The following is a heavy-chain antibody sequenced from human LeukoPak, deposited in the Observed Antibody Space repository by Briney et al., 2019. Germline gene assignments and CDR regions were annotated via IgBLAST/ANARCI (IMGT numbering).Heavy chain of an antibody. CDR1: GDRVSTQNGA. Sequence: SQTLSLTCAISGDRVSTQNGAWNWVRLSPSGGLEWLGRTYYTSKWNNDYSVSLRGRITVNPDTSRNQFSLQLDSVTPEDTAVYYCARDLGGSSSDYNCFDPWGQGTLVTVSS. CDR2: TYYTSKWNN. D-gene: IGHD6-6*01. J-gene: IGHJ5*02. CDR3: ARDLGGSSSDYNCFDP. V-gene: IGHV6-1*01.